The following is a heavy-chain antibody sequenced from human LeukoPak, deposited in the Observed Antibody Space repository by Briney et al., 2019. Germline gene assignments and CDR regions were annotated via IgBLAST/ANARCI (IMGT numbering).Heavy chain of an antibody. V-gene: IGHV4-4*07. Sequence: PSETLSLTCTVSGVSMSSCYWSWIRQPAGKGLEWVGRIYTSGSTNYNPSLNSRVTMSVDKSKNQFSLKLTSVTAADTAVYYCARDEGWVGVSVSFDRWGHGILVSVSS. CDR1: GVSMSSCY. D-gene: IGHD3-3*01. CDR2: IYTSGST. CDR3: ARDEGWVGVSVSFDR. J-gene: IGHJ4*01.